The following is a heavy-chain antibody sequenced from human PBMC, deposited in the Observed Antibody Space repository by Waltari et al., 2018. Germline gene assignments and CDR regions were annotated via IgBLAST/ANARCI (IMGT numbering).Heavy chain of an antibody. V-gene: IGHV1-58*02. CDR2: IDVGCCNT. CDR3: AASVQEWLTMDY. D-gene: IGHD3-3*01. CDR1: RITYSSSA. J-gene: IGHJ4*02. Sequence: QVQLVQSGPEVKKPGTSVKVSCKTSRITYSSSAIQWVRQARGQRPEWIGWIDVGCCNTNYAQKFQERVTITRDRATSTAYMELSSLRSEETAIYYCAASVQEWLTMDYWGQGTLVTVSS.